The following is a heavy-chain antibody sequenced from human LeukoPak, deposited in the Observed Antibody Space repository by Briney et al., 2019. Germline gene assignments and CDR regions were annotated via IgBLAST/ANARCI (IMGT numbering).Heavy chain of an antibody. CDR1: GGSISSSSYY. CDR2: IYYSGST. CDR3: ARGYDILTGYRGVFDY. J-gene: IGHJ4*02. V-gene: IGHV4-39*07. D-gene: IGHD3-9*01. Sequence: SETLSLTCTVSGGSISSSSYYWGWIRQPPGKGLEWIGSIYYSGSTYYNPSLKSRVTISVDTSKSQFSLKLSSVTAADTAVYYCARGYDILTGYRGVFDYWGQGTLVTVSS.